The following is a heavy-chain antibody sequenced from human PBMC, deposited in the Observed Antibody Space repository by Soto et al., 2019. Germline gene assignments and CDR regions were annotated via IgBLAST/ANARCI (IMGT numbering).Heavy chain of an antibody. V-gene: IGHV4-34*01. D-gene: IGHD2-15*01. CDR2: INHSGST. CDR3: ARASYCSGGSCYSGKYNWFDP. CDR1: GGSFSGYY. J-gene: IGHJ5*02. Sequence: QVQLQQWGAGLLKPSETLSLTCAVYGGSFSGYYWSWIRQPPGKGLEWIGEINHSGSTNYNPSLKGRVTISVDTSKNQFSLKLSSVTAADTAVYYCARASYCSGGSCYSGKYNWFDPWGQGTLVTVSS.